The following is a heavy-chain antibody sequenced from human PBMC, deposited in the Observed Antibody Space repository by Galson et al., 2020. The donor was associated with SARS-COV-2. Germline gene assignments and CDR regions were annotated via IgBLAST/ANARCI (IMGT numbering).Heavy chain of an antibody. D-gene: IGHD2-15*01. V-gene: IGHV4-31*03. J-gene: IGHJ4*02. CDR2: IYYSGST. CDR3: ARDRNCSGGSCSYFDY. Sequence: SETLSLTCTVSGCSISSGGYYWSWIRQHPGKGLEWIGYIYYSGSTYYNPSLKSRVTISVDTSKNQFSLKLSSVTAADTAVYYCARDRNCSGGSCSYFDYWGQGTLVTVSS. CDR1: GCSISSGGYY.